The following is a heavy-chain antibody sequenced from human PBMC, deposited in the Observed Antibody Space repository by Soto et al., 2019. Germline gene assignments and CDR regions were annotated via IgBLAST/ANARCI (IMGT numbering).Heavy chain of an antibody. J-gene: IGHJ6*02. CDR2: ISAYNGNT. CDR1: GYTFTSHG. CDR3: ARDDVTMIVVVNYYYYGMDV. V-gene: IGHV1-18*04. Sequence: QVQLVQSGAEVKKPGASVKVSCKASGYTFTSHGISWVRQAPGQGLEWMGWISAYNGNTNYAQKLQGRVTMTTDTSTSTAYMELRSLRSDDTAVYYCARDDVTMIVVVNYYYYGMDVWGQGTTVTVSS. D-gene: IGHD3-22*01.